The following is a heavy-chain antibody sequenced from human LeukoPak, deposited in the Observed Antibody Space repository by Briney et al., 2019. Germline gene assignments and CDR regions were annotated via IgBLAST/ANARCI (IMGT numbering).Heavy chain of an antibody. CDR2: IYPRDGST. J-gene: IGHJ4*02. CDR1: GYSFTSNY. CDR3: ARDQEGFDY. V-gene: IGHV1-46*01. Sequence: GASVKVSCKVSGYSFTSNYIHWVGQAPGQGLEWMGMIYPRDGSTSYAQRFQDRVTVTRDTSTSTVHMELSGLRSEDTAVYYCARDQEGFDYWGQGTLVTVSS.